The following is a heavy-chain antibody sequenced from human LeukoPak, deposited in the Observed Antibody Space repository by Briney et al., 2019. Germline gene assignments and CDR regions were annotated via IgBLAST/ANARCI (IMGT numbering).Heavy chain of an antibody. Sequence: PGGSLRLSCAASGFTFSTYAMTWVRQAPGKGLEWVSLISGTGGSTYYADSVKGRFTISRDNAKNSLYLQMNSLRAEDTAVYYCAREPITMKAVDYWGQGTLVTVSS. J-gene: IGHJ4*02. D-gene: IGHD3-22*01. CDR2: ISGTGGST. V-gene: IGHV3-23*01. CDR3: AREPITMKAVDY. CDR1: GFTFSTYA.